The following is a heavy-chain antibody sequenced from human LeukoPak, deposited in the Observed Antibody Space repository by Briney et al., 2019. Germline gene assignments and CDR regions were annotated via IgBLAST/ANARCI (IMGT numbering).Heavy chain of an antibody. CDR2: SNNPGTGT. J-gene: IGHJ4*02. CDR3: ARGSGVFDY. D-gene: IGHD3-3*01. CDR1: GFTFSSNW. V-gene: IGHV3-74*01. Sequence: PRGSLRLSCEASGFTFSSNWMHWVRQLPAEGLVWVAHSNNPGTGTAYADAVKGRFTISRDNAKNTLYLQMNSLRADVTAIYCGARGSGVFDYWGQGTLITVSS.